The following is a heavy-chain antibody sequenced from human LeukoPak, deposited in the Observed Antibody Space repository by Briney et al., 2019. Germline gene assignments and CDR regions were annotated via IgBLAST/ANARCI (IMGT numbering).Heavy chain of an antibody. CDR3: ARVTVYSSGWYNFFDY. V-gene: IGHV1-2*02. Sequence: ASVKVSCKASGYTFTGYYMHWVRQAPGQGLEWMGWINPNSGGTNYAQKFQGRVTMTRDTSISTAYMELSRLRSDDTAVYYCARVTVYSSGWYNFFDYWGQGTLVTVSS. CDR1: GYTFTGYY. CDR2: INPNSGGT. J-gene: IGHJ4*02. D-gene: IGHD6-19*01.